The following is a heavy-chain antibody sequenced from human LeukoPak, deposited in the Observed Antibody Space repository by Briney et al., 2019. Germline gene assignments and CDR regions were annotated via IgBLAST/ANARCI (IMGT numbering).Heavy chain of an antibody. CDR2: IFPNGNT. CDR3: ARANPVYGDFDY. CDR1: GLAVSDNY. J-gene: IGHJ4*02. V-gene: IGHV3-53*01. D-gene: IGHD4-17*01. Sequence: GGSLRLSCALSGLAVSDNYLSWVRQAPGKGLERVSVIFPNGNTYSADFVQGRFSISRGKSTNTLFLDMSSLRTDDTAIYFCARANPVYGDFDYWGQGTLVSVSS.